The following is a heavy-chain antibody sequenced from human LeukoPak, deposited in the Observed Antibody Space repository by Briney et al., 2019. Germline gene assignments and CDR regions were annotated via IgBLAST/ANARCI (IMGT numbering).Heavy chain of an antibody. CDR1: GGSISSYY. V-gene: IGHV4-59*01. Sequence: SETLSLTCTVSGGSISSYYWSWIRQPPGKGLEWIAYIYYSGTTNYNPSLKSRVTISVDTSKNQSSLKLSSVTAADTAVYYCARGVYIAAAQYGYWGQGTLVTVSS. CDR3: ARGVYIAAAQYGY. D-gene: IGHD6-13*01. CDR2: IYYSGTT. J-gene: IGHJ4*02.